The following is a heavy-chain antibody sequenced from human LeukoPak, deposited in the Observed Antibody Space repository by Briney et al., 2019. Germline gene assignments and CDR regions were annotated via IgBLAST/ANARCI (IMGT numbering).Heavy chain of an antibody. CDR3: ARGLYGDYGDY. V-gene: IGHV4-61*02. CDR1: GGSISSGSYY. D-gene: IGHD4-17*01. Sequence: SETLSLTCTVSGGSISSGSYYWSWIRQPAGKGLEWIGRIYTSGSTNYNPSLKSRVTISVDTSKNQFSRKLSSVTAADTAVYYCARGLYGDYGDYWGQGTLVTVSS. J-gene: IGHJ4*02. CDR2: IYTSGST.